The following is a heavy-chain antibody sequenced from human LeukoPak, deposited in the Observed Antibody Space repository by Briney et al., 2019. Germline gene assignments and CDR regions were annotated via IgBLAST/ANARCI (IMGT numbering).Heavy chain of an antibody. Sequence: RPAETLSLTCAVYGGSLRGYYWSWIRQTPGKGLEWIGEINHSGSTNYNPSLKSRVTISGDTSKNQLSPKLGSVTAANTADNYCASLPGTRSPYLRKFDYWGQGTLVTVSS. CDR3: ASLPGTRSPYLRKFDY. D-gene: IGHD1-1*01. J-gene: IGHJ4*02. CDR2: INHSGST. V-gene: IGHV4-34*01. CDR1: GGSLRGYY.